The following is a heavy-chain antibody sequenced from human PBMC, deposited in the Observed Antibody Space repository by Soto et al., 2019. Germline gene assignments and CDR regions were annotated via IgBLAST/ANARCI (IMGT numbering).Heavy chain of an antibody. J-gene: IGHJ4*02. D-gene: IGHD5-18*01. Sequence: ASVKVSCKASGYTFTYYHIHWVRQAPGQGLEWMGIINPYGGDTTYAQKFQGRVTITRDMSTSTVYMELSSLRSEDTALFYFARAPYTSGLLFYLDNWGQGTLVTVSS. CDR3: ARAPYTSGLLFYLDN. CDR1: GYTFTYYH. V-gene: IGHV1-46*01. CDR2: INPYGGDT.